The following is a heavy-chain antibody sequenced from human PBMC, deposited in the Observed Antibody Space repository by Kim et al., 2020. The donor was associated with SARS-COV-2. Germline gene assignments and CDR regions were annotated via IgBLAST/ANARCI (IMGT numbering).Heavy chain of an antibody. CDR1: GGSISSGDYY. CDR2: IYYSVST. Sequence: SETLSLTCTVSGGSISSGDYYWSWIRQPPGKGLEWIGYIYYSVSTYYNPSLKSRVTISVDTCKNQFSLKLSSVTAEDTAGYYCALGDPSGRDVWGQGATGTVSS. D-gene: IGHD3-3*01. J-gene: IGHJ6*02. CDR3: ALGDPSGRDV. V-gene: IGHV4-30-4*01.